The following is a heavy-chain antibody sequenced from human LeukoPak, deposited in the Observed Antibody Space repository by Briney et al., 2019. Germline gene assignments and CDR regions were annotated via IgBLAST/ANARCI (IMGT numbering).Heavy chain of an antibody. CDR2: IYYSGST. CDR1: GGSISSSSYY. CDR3: ASRAPTRGSDY. Sequence: SSETLSLTCTVSGGSISSSSYYWGWIRQPPGKGLEWIGSIYYSGSTYYNPSLKSRVTISVDTSKNQFSLKLSSVTAADTAVYYCASRAPTRGSDYWGQGTLVTVSS. V-gene: IGHV4-39*01. J-gene: IGHJ4*02. D-gene: IGHD1-1*01.